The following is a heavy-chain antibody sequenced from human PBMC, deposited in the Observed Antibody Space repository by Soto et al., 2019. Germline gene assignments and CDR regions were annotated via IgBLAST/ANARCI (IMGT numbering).Heavy chain of an antibody. CDR1: GYSFINYW. CDR3: ARQGSYYDSKSFGY. J-gene: IGHJ4*02. V-gene: IGHV5-51*01. Sequence: PGESLKISRRGSGYSFINYWIGWVRQMPGKGLEWMGIIYSGDSETKYSPSFQGQVTISADKSISTAYLQWSRLKASDTAMYYCARQGSYYDSKSFGYWGQGTLVTVSS. CDR2: IYSGDSET. D-gene: IGHD3-22*01.